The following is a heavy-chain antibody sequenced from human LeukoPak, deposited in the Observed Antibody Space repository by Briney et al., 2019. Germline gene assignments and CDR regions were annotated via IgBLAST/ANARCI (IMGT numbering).Heavy chain of an antibody. CDR1: GGSISSYY. CDR2: IYYSGST. D-gene: IGHD3-22*01. J-gene: IGHJ4*02. V-gene: IGHV4-59*01. Sequence: SETLSLTCTVSGGSISSYYWSWIRQPPGKGLEWIGYIYYSGSTNYNPSLKSRVTISVDTSKNQFSLKLSSVTAADTAVYYCARGLDYYDSSGQSYFDYWGQGTLVTVSS. CDR3: ARGLDYYDSSGQSYFDY.